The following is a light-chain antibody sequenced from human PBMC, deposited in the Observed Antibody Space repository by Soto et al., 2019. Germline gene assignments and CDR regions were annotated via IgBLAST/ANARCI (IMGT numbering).Light chain of an antibody. J-gene: IGKJ1*01. CDR2: AAS. Sequence: DIQMTQSPSSLSASVGDRVTITCRASRSISNYLIWYQQKPGKAPKLLIYAASTLQSGVPSRFSGSGSGTDFTLTISSLQPEDFATYYCQQSYTSPQTFGLGTKVDIK. CDR1: RSISNY. CDR3: QQSYTSPQT. V-gene: IGKV1-39*01.